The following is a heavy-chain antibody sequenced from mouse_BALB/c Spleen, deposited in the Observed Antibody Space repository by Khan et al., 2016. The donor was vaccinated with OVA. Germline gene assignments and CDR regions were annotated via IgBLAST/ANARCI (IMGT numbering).Heavy chain of an antibody. D-gene: IGHD2-2*01. CDR1: GFDFSRYW. CDR2: INPASSTI. Sequence: VQLKESGGGLVQPGGSLKVSCAASGFDFSRYWMSWVRQAPGKGLEWIGEINPASSTINYTPSLKGKFIISRDNAKNTLYLQMSKVRSEDTDLYYCVREDGYDGPRFAYWGQGTLVTVSA. J-gene: IGHJ3*01. V-gene: IGHV4-1*02. CDR3: VREDGYDGPRFAY.